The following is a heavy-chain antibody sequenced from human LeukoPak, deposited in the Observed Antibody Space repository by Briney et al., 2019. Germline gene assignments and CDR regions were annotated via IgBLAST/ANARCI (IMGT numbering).Heavy chain of an antibody. CDR3: ARDGSGSPLGYYSMDV. J-gene: IGHJ6*02. CDR2: ISGSGGST. D-gene: IGHD3-10*01. V-gene: IGHV3-23*01. Sequence: GGSLRLSCAASGFTFSSYAMSWVRQAPGKGLEWVSAISGSGGSTYYADSVKGRFTISRDNSKNTLYLQMNSLRAEDTAVYYCARDGSGSPLGYYSMDVWGQGTTVTVSS. CDR1: GFTFSSYA.